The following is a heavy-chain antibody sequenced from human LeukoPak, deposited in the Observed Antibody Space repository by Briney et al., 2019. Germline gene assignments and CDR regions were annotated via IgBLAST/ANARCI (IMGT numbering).Heavy chain of an antibody. J-gene: IGHJ6*02. CDR1: GFTFSSYS. V-gene: IGHV3-21*01. D-gene: IGHD5-12*01. CDR3: ARVKIIVATSYYYYGMDV. CDR2: ISSSSSYI. Sequence: GGSLRLSCAASGFTFSSYSMNWVRQAPGKGLEWVSSISSSSSYIYYADSVKGRFTISRDNAKNSLYLQMNSLRAEDTAVYYCARVKIIVATSYYYYGMDVWGQGTTVTVSS.